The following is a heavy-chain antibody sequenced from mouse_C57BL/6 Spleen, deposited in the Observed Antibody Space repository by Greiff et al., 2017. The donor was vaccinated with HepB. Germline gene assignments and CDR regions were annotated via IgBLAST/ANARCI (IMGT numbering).Heavy chain of an antibody. V-gene: IGHV1-15*01. CDR3: TRLRPAWFAY. Sequence: VQLQQSGAELVRPGASVTLSCKASGYTFTDYEMHWVKQTPGHGLEWIGAINPETGGTAYNQKFKGKAILTADKSSSTAYMELRSLPSEDSAVYYCTRLRPAWFAYWGQGTLVTVSA. D-gene: IGHD1-1*01. CDR2: INPETGGT. CDR1: GYTFTDYE. J-gene: IGHJ3*01.